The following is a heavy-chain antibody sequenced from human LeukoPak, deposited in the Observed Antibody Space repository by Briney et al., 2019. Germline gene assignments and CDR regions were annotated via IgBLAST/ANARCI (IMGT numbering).Heavy chain of an antibody. Sequence: GESLRLSCAASGFTFRKAWMSWVRQAPGKGREWVGRIESETDGGTTHYAAHVKGRFIISRDDSNNTLYPQMNSLKTEDTAVYYCTTTTVTAWLNALDIWGQGTMVTVSS. CDR1: GFTFRKAW. CDR3: TTTTVTAWLNALDI. D-gene: IGHD2-21*02. CDR2: IESETDGGTT. J-gene: IGHJ3*02. V-gene: IGHV3-15*04.